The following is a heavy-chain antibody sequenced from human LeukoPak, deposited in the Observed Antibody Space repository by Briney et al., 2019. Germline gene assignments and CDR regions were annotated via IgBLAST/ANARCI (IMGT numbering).Heavy chain of an antibody. J-gene: IGHJ4*02. CDR2: ISSSGSTI. D-gene: IGHD3-10*01. V-gene: IGHV3-48*03. CDR3: AREFDYYGSGSYRRFDY. Sequence: GGSLRLSCAASGLTLCNYEINWVRQAPGKGLEWVSYISSSGSTIYYPDSVKGRFTISRNNAKNSLYLQMNSLRAEDTAVYYCAREFDYYGSGSYRRFDYRGQGTLVTVSS. CDR1: GLTLCNYE.